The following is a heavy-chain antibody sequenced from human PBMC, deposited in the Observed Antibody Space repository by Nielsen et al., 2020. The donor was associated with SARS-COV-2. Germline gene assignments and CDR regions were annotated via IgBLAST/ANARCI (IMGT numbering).Heavy chain of an antibody. D-gene: IGHD3-10*01. CDR2: MYAGAST. V-gene: IGHV3-53*04. CDR3: ARGGRGHGFFDS. J-gene: IGHJ4*02. Sequence: GESLKISCAASGFTVNRNYMSWVRQAPGKGLEWVSLMYAGASTFNADSVKGRFTISRHNAENTVYLQMNSLRTDDTAVYYCARGGRGHGFFDSWGQGTLVTVSS. CDR1: GFTVNRNY.